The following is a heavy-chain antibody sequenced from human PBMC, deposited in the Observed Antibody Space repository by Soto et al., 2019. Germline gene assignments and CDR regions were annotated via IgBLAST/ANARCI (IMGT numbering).Heavy chain of an antibody. J-gene: IGHJ4*02. CDR1: GGSISSSIYY. CDR3: ARPGGSYRYTIDY. Sequence: SETMSLTCPVSGGSISSSIYYWGWIRQPPGKGLEWIGSIYYSGSTYYNPSLKSRVTMSVDTSKNQFSLKLSSVTAADTAVYYCARPGGSYRYTIDYWGQGTLVTVSS. CDR2: IYYSGST. D-gene: IGHD3-16*02. V-gene: IGHV4-39*01.